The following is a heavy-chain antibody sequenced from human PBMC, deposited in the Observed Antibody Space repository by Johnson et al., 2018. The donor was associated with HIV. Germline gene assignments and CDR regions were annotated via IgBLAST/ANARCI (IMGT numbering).Heavy chain of an antibody. CDR3: ARDLTHYYDSHDAFDI. J-gene: IGHJ3*02. Sequence: QVQLVESGGGVGQPGRSLRLSCAASGFTFRNYAMHWVRQAPGEGLEWVSIISLDGSNTYYAASVQGRFIISRDNSENTLYLQMNSLRAEDTALYYCARDLTHYYDSHDAFDIWGQGTMVTVSS. V-gene: IGHV3-30*04. CDR1: GFTFRNYA. D-gene: IGHD3-22*01. CDR2: ISLDGSNT.